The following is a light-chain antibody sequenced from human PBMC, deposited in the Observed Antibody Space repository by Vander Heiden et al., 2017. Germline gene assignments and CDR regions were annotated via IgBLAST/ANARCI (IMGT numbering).Light chain of an antibody. CDR2: WAS. Sequence: SVMTQSPDTLAVSLGERATINCKYSQCVLYSSDNKNYLARYQEKPGQPPKLLICWASTRESGVPDRFSGGGSGTDFTLTSSSLQDEDVAVYCCQQYYSTRKTFGQGTKVEIK. CDR1: QCVLYSSDNKNY. V-gene: IGKV4-1*01. CDR3: QQYYSTRKT. J-gene: IGKJ1*01.